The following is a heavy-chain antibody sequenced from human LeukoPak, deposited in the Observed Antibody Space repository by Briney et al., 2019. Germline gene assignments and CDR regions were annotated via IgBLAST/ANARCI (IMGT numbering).Heavy chain of an antibody. CDR3: TRDVGDYDFWSGYGGYYYMDV. V-gene: IGHV3-49*02. J-gene: IGHJ6*03. Sequence: WIRQAPGKGLEWVGFIRSKAYGGTTEYAASVKGRFTISRDDSKSIAYLQMNSLKTEDTAVYYCTRDVGDYDFWSGYGGYYYMDVWGKGTTVTVSS. D-gene: IGHD3-3*01. CDR2: IRSKAYGGTT.